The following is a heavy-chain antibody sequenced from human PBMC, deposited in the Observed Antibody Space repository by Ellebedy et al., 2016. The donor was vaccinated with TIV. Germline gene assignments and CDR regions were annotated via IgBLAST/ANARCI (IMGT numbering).Heavy chain of an antibody. CDR2: INNDGSST. J-gene: IGHJ4*02. V-gene: IGHV3-74*01. CDR3: AGDLDV. Sequence: GESLKISCAASRVTFRSYWMHWVRQAPGEGLVWVARINNDGSSTNYADSVKCRFTISRDNAESILYLQMNSLSVEDTAMYYCAGDLDVWGQGILVTVSS. D-gene: IGHD3-3*01. CDR1: RVTFRSYW.